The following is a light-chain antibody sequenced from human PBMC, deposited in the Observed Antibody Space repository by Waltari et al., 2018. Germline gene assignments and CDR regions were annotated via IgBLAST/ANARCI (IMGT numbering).Light chain of an antibody. Sequence: QSALTQPASVSGSPGESITISCTGTSTDIGGYVYVSWYQQHPDKAPKLIIYEVNSRPAGVSARVAGSRSGTTAALTISGLQAEDAADYDCSSYTSSDTLVLGTGTKVIVL. J-gene: IGLJ1*01. CDR1: STDIGGYVY. CDR3: SSYTSSDTLV. CDR2: EVN. V-gene: IGLV2-14*01.